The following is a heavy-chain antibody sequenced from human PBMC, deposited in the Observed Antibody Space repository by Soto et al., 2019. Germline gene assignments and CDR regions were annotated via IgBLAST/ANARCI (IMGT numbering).Heavy chain of an antibody. D-gene: IGHD3-3*01. CDR1: GYSFTIDC. V-gene: IGHV5-51*01. CDR2: IYPCDSDT. CDR3: ASSTYDFWSGYL. J-gene: IGHJ5*02. Sequence: PGASLKISCDGSGYSFTIDCIGLVLQMPGNGLHCMGIIYPCDSDTIYSASFQGQVTISSDKSISTAYLQWSSLKASDTAMYYCASSTYDFWSGYLWGQGTLVSVSS.